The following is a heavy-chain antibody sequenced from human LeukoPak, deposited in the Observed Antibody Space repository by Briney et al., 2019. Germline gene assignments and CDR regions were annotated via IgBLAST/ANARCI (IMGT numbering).Heavy chain of an antibody. CDR3: AKDSVAAAGFYLDY. Sequence: GGSLRLSSAASGFTFSDYAMTWVRQAPGKGLEWVSSITAGGTNTYRSASATGRFTISRDNSENTLYLQMNNLRAEDTAIYYCAKDSVAAAGFYLDYWGQGTLVTVSS. CDR2: ITAGGTNT. J-gene: IGHJ4*02. V-gene: IGHV3-23*01. CDR1: GFTFSDYA. D-gene: IGHD6-25*01.